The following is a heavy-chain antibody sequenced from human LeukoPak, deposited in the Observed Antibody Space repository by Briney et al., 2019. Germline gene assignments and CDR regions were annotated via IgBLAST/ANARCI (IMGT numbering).Heavy chain of an antibody. D-gene: IGHD2-15*01. CDR1: GFTFSSYS. Sequence: PGGSLRLSCAASGFTFSSYSMNWVRQAPGKGLEWVSYISSSSSTIYYADSVKGRFTISRDNAKNSLYLQMNSLRAEDTAVYYCARRSAYSGGSCYGIPYYYYYMDVWGKGTTVTVSS. J-gene: IGHJ6*03. CDR3: ARRSAYSGGSCYGIPYYYYYMDV. CDR2: ISSSSSTI. V-gene: IGHV3-48*04.